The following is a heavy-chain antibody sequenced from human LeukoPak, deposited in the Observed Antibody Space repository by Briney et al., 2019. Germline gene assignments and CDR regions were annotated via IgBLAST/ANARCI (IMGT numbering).Heavy chain of an antibody. J-gene: IGHJ4*02. Sequence: GGSLRLSCAASGFTFSSYSMNWVRQAPGKGLEWVSYISSSSSTIYYADSVKGRFTISRDNAKNSLYLQMNSLRAEDTAVYYCASAHCSSTSCYPHVYWGQGTLVTVSS. CDR3: ASAHCSSTSCYPHVY. D-gene: IGHD2-2*01. CDR1: GFTFSSYS. V-gene: IGHV3-48*01. CDR2: ISSSSSTI.